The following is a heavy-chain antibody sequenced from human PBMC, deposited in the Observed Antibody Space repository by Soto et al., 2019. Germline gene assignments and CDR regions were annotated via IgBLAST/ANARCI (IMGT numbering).Heavy chain of an antibody. D-gene: IGHD1-1*01. CDR3: ERDFHKQVQLERTVVGY. Sequence: PGGSLRLSCAASGFTFSGYGMHWVRQAPGKGLEWVAVISFDGSNKFYADSVKGRFTISRDNSKNTLYLQMNSLRAEDTAVYYCERDFHKQVQLERTVVGYWGQGTLVTVSS. CDR2: ISFDGSNK. J-gene: IGHJ4*02. CDR1: GFTFSGYG. V-gene: IGHV3-30*03.